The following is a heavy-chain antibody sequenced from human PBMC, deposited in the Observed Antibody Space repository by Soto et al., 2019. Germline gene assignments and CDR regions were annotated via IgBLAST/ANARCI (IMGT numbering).Heavy chain of an antibody. CDR2: FDPEDGET. CDR3: AADEAPVTTVNRYLWYFDL. Sequence: QVQLVQSGAEVKKPGASVKVSCKVSGYTLTELSMHWVRQAPGKGLEWMGGFDPEDGETIYAQKFQGRVTMTEYTSTDTAYMELSSLMSEDTAMYYCAADEAPVTTVNRYLWYFDLWGSGTLVTVSS. V-gene: IGHV1-24*01. J-gene: IGHJ2*01. CDR1: GYTLTELS. D-gene: IGHD4-17*01.